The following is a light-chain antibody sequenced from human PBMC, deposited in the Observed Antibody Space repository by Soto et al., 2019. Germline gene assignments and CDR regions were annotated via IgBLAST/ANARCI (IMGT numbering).Light chain of an antibody. Sequence: EIVLTQSPGTLSLSPGERATLSCRASQSVSSSYLGWYQQKPGQAPRQLIYGASSRATGIPDRFSGSGSVTDFTLTITRLEPEDFAVYYCQHYRTSFGGGTRVEIK. CDR2: GAS. CDR1: QSVSSSY. V-gene: IGKV3-20*01. CDR3: QHYRTS. J-gene: IGKJ4*01.